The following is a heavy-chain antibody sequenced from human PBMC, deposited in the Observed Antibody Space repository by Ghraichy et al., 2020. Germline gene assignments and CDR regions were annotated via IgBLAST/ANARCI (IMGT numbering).Heavy chain of an antibody. Sequence: GGSLRLSCAASGFTVSSNCMSWVRQAPGKGLEWVSVIYIGGNTYYADSVKGRFTVSRDNSKNTLYLQMNSLRADYTAVYYCARDLMVRGVTGSYGMDVWGQGTTVTVSS. CDR1: GFTVSSNC. J-gene: IGHJ6*02. CDR2: IYIGGNT. D-gene: IGHD3-10*01. CDR3: ARDLMVRGVTGSYGMDV. V-gene: IGHV3-53*01.